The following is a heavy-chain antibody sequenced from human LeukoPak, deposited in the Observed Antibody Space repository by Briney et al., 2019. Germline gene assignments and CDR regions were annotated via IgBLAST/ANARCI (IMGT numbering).Heavy chain of an antibody. V-gene: IGHV3-30*02. CDR2: IRYDGSNK. J-gene: IGHJ4*02. CDR3: AKEGDVAARFPVDY. CDR1: GFTFSSYG. Sequence: GGSLRLSCAASGFTFSSYGMHWVRQAPGKGLEWVAFIRYDGSNKYYADSVKGRFTISRDNSKNTLYLQMNSLRAEDTAVYYCAKEGDVAARFPVDYWGQGTLVTVSS. D-gene: IGHD6-6*01.